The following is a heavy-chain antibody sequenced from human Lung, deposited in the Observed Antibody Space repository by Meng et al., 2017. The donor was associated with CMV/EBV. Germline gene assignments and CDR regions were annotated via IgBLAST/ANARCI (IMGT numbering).Heavy chain of an antibody. J-gene: IGHJ6*02. Sequence: ASXXVSXKASGYTFTGYYIHWVRQAPGQGLEWMGWLNPNSGCTNYAQKFQGRVTMTRDTSINTAYMDLSRLRSDETAAYYCARKQVPAHVGSYRYYYYYPMDVWXQGTXVTVSS. CDR1: GYTFTGYY. CDR3: ARKQVPAHVGSYRYYYYYPMDV. D-gene: IGHD3-16*02. CDR2: LNPNSGCT. V-gene: IGHV1-2*02.